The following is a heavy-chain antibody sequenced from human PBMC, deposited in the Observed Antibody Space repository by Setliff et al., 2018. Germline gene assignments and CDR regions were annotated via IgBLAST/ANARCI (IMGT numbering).Heavy chain of an antibody. D-gene: IGHD3-22*01. J-gene: IGHJ4*02. CDR3: ARRDSTGYYGYSFDF. CDR1: GGSITNYY. Sequence: PSETLSLTCTVSGGSITNYYWSWIRQPPGKGLEWIGYMYYSGSTNYNPSLKSRVTISVAASKNQFSLKLTSVSAADTAVYYCARRDSTGYYGYSFDFWGQGTLVTVSS. V-gene: IGHV4-59*08. CDR2: MYYSGST.